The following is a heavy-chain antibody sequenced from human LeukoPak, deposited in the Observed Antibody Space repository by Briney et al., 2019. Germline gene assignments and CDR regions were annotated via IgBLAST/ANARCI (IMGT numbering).Heavy chain of an antibody. CDR1: GFTFSNYY. CDR2: ISDSGGTT. D-gene: IGHD3-10*01. CDR3: ARDQRGSYYGSGTTFDP. J-gene: IGHJ5*02. Sequence: PGGSLRLSCAVSGFTFSNYYMSWVRQAPGKGLEWVSGISDSGGTTYYADSVNGRFTMSRDNSKNTLYLQMGSLRAEDMAVYYCARDQRGSYYGSGTTFDPWGQGTLVTVSS. V-gene: IGHV3-23*01.